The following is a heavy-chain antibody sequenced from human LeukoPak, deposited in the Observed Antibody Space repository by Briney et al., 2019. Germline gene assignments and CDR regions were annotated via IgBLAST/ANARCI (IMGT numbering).Heavy chain of an antibody. CDR3: ARDLAYCGGDCTLYGLDV. CDR1: GFTFSSYG. Sequence: GGSLRPSCAASGFTFSSYGMHWVRQAPVKGLEWVAVIWYDGSNKYYADSVKGRFTISRDNSKNTLYLQMNSLRAEDTAVYYCARDLAYCGGDCTLYGLDVWGQGTTVTVSS. J-gene: IGHJ6*02. V-gene: IGHV3-33*01. D-gene: IGHD2-21*02. CDR2: IWYDGSNK.